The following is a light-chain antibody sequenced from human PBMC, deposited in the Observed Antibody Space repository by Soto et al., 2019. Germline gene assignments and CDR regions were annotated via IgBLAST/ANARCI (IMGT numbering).Light chain of an antibody. V-gene: IGKV4-1*01. CDR1: QSVLYSSKNKNY. CDR3: QQYYSTPYT. Sequence: DIVMTQSPDSLAVSLGERATINCKSSQSVLYSSKNKNYLAWYQQKLGQPPKLLIYWASTRESGVPDRFSGSGSGTDFTLTISSLQAEDVAVYYCQQYYSTPYTFGQGTKLEIK. CDR2: WAS. J-gene: IGKJ2*01.